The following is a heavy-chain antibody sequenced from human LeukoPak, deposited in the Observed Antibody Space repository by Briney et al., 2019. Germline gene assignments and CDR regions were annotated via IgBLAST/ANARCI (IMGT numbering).Heavy chain of an antibody. CDR2: IRYDGSNK. CDR1: GFTFSSYG. Sequence: GGSLRLSCAASGFTFSSYGMHWVRQAPGKGLEWVTFIRYDGSNKYYADSVKGRFTISRDNSKNTLYLQTNSLRAEDTAVYYCAKTYGYSSGWYQMYYFDYWGQGTLVTVSS. V-gene: IGHV3-30*02. CDR3: AKTYGYSSGWYQMYYFDY. J-gene: IGHJ4*02. D-gene: IGHD6-19*01.